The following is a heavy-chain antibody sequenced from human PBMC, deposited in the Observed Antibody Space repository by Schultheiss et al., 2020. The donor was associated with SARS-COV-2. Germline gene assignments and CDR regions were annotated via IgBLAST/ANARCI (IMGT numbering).Heavy chain of an antibody. CDR1: GFTFSSYS. D-gene: IGHD2-2*01. CDR2: ISSSSSYI. CDR3: ARDRDIVVVPAAIGY. V-gene: IGHV3-21*01. J-gene: IGHJ4*02. Sequence: GGSLRLSCAASGFTFSSYSMNWVHQAPGKGLEWVSSISSSSSYIYYADSVKGRFTISRDNAKNSLYLQMNSLRAEDTAVYYCARDRDIVVVPAAIGYWGQGTLVTVSS.